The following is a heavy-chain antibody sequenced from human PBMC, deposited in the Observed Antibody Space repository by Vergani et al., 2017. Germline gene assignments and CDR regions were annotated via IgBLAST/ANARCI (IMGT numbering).Heavy chain of an antibody. CDR3: AGLPRYCSSTSCSRHYRGWFDP. CDR2: IIPIFGTA. D-gene: IGHD2-2*01. CDR1: GGTFSSYA. Sequence: QVQLVQSGAEVKKPGSSVKVSCKASGGTFSSYAISWVRQAPGQGLEWMGGIIPIFGTANYAQKFQGRVTITADESMSTAYMELSSLRSEDTAVYYCAGLPRYCSSTSCSRHYRGWFDPWGQGTLVTVSS. J-gene: IGHJ5*02. V-gene: IGHV1-69*01.